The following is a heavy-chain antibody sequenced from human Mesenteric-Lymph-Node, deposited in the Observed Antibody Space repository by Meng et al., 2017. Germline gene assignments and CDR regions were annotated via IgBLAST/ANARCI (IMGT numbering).Heavy chain of an antibody. V-gene: IGHV4-31*03. Sequence: QVQLQESGPVLVKPSQTLSLTCTVSVGSISSGAYYWTWIRQHPGKGLEWIGYIYYTGSTYYNPSLKSRVTISGDTSKNQFSLKLSSVTAADTAVYYCATWIQLGAFDYWGQGTLVTVS. D-gene: IGHD1-1*01. CDR1: VGSISSGAYY. CDR3: ATWIQLGAFDY. J-gene: IGHJ4*02. CDR2: IYYTGST.